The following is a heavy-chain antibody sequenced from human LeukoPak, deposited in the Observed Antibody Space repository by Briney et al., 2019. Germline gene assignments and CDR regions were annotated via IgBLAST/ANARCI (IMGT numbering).Heavy chain of an antibody. D-gene: IGHD1-7*01. CDR3: ARDSGTTGEVKFDP. V-gene: IGHV4-4*07. CDR2: IYVSGST. Sequence: SETLSLTCTVSGASISSYYWSWIQQPAGKGLEWIGRIYVSGSTTYNPSLESRVTMSLDTSKNQISLKVSSVTAADTAVYYCARDSGTTGEVKFDPWGQGTLVTVSS. J-gene: IGHJ5*02. CDR1: GASISSYY.